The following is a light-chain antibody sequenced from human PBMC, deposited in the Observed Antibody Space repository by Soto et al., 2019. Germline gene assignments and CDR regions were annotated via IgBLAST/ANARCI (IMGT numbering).Light chain of an antibody. CDR3: SSYTTSSLVV. Sequence: QSALTQPASVSGSPGQSITISCTGTSSDVGGYNYVSWYQQHPGKAPKLMIYDVNNRPSGVSTRFSGSKSGNTASLTISGLQAEDEADYYCSSYTTSSLVVFGGGTKLTVL. V-gene: IGLV2-14*01. CDR2: DVN. CDR1: SSDVGGYNY. J-gene: IGLJ2*01.